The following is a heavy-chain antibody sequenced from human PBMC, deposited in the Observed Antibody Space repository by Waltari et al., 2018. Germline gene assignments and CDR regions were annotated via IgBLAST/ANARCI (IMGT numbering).Heavy chain of an antibody. D-gene: IGHD3-3*01. CDR1: GGSISSYY. CDR3: ARVPASYYDFWSGYLAVYMDV. CDR2: IYYSGST. J-gene: IGHJ6*03. V-gene: IGHV4-59*01. Sequence: QVQLQESGPGLVKPSETLSLTCTVSGGSISSYYWSWIRQPPGKGLEWIGYIYYSGSTNYTPSLKSRVTISVDTSKNQFSLKLSSVTAADTAVYYCARVPASYYDFWSGYLAVYMDVWGKGTTVTVSS.